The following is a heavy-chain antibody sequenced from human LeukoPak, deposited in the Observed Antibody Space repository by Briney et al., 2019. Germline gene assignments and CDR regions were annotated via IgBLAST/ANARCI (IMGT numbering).Heavy chain of an antibody. V-gene: IGHV4-34*01. CDR2: INHSGST. CDR1: GVSFSGYY. J-gene: IGHJ4*02. Sequence: SETLSLTCAVYGVSFSGYYWSWIRQPPGKGLEWIGEINHSGSTNYNPSLKSRVTISVDTSKNQFSLKLSSVTAADTAVCYCARGRLWFGELLNWGQGTLVTVSS. D-gene: IGHD3-10*01. CDR3: ARGRLWFGELLN.